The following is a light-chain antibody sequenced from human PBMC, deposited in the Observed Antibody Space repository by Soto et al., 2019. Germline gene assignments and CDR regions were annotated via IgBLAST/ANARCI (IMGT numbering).Light chain of an antibody. CDR1: QSVGKS. Sequence: EIVMAQSPATLSVSPGESATLSCRASQSVGKSLAWYQQKPGQPPRLLIYGASTRATDIPGRFSGSGSGTEFTLTISNLQSEDFAVYFCQQYHNWPPITFGQGTRLEIK. J-gene: IGKJ5*01. CDR3: QQYHNWPPIT. V-gene: IGKV3-15*01. CDR2: GAS.